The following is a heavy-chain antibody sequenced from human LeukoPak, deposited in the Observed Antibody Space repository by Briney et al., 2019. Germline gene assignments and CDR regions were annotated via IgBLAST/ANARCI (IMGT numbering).Heavy chain of an antibody. V-gene: IGHV1-69*04. D-gene: IGHD3-22*01. CDR1: GGTFSSYA. Sequence: GSSVKVSCKASGGTFSSYAISWVRQAPGQGLEWMGRIIPILGIANYALKFQGRVTITADKSTSTAYMELSSLRSEDTAVYYCARPNYYDSSGFLPFDYWGQGTLVTVSS. J-gene: IGHJ4*02. CDR3: ARPNYYDSSGFLPFDY. CDR2: IIPILGIA.